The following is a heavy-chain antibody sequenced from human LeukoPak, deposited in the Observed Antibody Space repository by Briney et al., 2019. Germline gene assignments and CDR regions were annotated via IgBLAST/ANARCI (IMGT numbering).Heavy chain of an antibody. CDR2: ITGTGGST. CDR1: GFTFTSYA. J-gene: IGHJ3*02. V-gene: IGHV3-23*01. D-gene: IGHD1-1*01. CDR3: AKVRDTRDWYKEAFDI. Sequence: PGGSLRLSCAASGFTFTSYAMSWVRQAPVKGLEWVSAITGTGGSTYYAASVKGRFTVSRDNSKNTLYLQMSSLRVEDTAMYYCAKVRDTRDWYKEAFDIWGQGTRVTVSS.